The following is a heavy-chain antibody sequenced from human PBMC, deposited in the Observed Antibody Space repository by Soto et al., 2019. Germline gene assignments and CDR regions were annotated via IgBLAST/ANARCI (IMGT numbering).Heavy chain of an antibody. CDR2: IKSKTDGGTT. CDR3: TTDINSGWYEDAFDI. J-gene: IGHJ3*02. D-gene: IGHD6-19*01. CDR1: GFTFSNAW. V-gene: IGHV3-15*01. Sequence: GGSLRLSCAASGFTFSNAWMSWVRQAPGKGLEWVGRIKSKTDGGTTDYAAPVKGRFTISRDDSKNTLYLQMNSLKTEDTAVYYCTTDINSGWYEDAFDIWGQGTMVTVSS.